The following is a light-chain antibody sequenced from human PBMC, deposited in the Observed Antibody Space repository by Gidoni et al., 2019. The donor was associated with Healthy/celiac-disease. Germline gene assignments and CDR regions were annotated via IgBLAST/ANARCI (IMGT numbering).Light chain of an antibody. CDR1: QSISSW. J-gene: IGKJ2*01. V-gene: IGKV1-5*03. CDR3: QQYNSSPYT. Sequence: DIQMTQSPSTLSASVGDRVTITCRASQSISSWLAWYQQKPGKAPKLLIYKAYSVESGVPSRFSGRGYGTEFTLTISSLQPDDFATYYCQQYNSSPYTFXXXTKLEIK. CDR2: KAY.